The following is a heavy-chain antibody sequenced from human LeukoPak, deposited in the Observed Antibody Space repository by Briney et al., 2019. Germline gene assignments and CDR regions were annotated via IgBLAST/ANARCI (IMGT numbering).Heavy chain of an antibody. J-gene: IGHJ4*02. D-gene: IGHD3-3*01. V-gene: IGHV3-21*06. CDR2: ISLGSTYI. CDR1: GFSFSSYT. CDR3: ARGALRFLEWLFPLSFDY. Sequence: GGSLRLSCTASGFSFSSYTMNWVRQVPGKGLEWVSSISLGSTYIFYADSVRGRFTISRDNAKNSLYLQMNSLRAEDTAVYYCARGALRFLEWLFPLSFDYWGQGTLVTVSS.